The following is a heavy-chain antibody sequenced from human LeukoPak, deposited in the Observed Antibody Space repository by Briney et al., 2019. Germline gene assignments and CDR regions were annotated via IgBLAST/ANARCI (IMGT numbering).Heavy chain of an antibody. CDR3: AKKRYIVGTTTEAFDI. J-gene: IGHJ3*02. D-gene: IGHD1-26*01. CDR1: GFTFSGYA. V-gene: IGHV3-23*01. Sequence: GGSLRLSCAASGFTFSGYAMTWVRQAPGKGLEWASTIGGGAGTTYYADSVKGRFTISRDNSKNTLYLQMNSLRAEDTAVYYCAKKRYIVGTTTEAFDIWGQGTMVTVSS. CDR2: IGGGAGTT.